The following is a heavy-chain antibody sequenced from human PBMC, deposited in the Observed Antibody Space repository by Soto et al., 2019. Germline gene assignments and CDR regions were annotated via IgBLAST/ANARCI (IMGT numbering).Heavy chain of an antibody. D-gene: IGHD3-16*01. V-gene: IGHV3-23*01. CDR2: VSRSGGTR. J-gene: IGHJ4*02. Sequence: EVHLLESGGGLGQPKGSLRLSCAASGFAFSTCAMNWVRQAPGKGLEWVSIVSRSGGTRYYADSVRGRFTISRDNSKNSLYLQMNNLRDDDTALYYCVRDAHRGGDYDYWGQGALVTVSS. CDR1: GFAFSTCA. CDR3: VRDAHRGGDYDY.